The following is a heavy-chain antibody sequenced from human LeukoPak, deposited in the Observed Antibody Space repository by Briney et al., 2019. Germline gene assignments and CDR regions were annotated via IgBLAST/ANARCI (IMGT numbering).Heavy chain of an antibody. Sequence: SETLSLTCTVSGGSISGYYLTWIRQPAGKGLEWIGRIYTSGSTNYNPSLKSRVTMSVDTSKNRFSLKLSSVTAADTAVYYCTRDPSYSSGYYDYWGQGTLVTVSS. CDR2: IYTSGST. D-gene: IGHD6-19*01. CDR1: GGSISGYY. J-gene: IGHJ4*02. V-gene: IGHV4-4*07. CDR3: TRDPSYSSGYYDY.